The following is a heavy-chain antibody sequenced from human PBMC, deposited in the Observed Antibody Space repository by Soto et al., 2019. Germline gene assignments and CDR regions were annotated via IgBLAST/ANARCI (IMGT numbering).Heavy chain of an antibody. CDR3: ARHLSNFRYYYYAMDV. V-gene: IGHV5-51*01. Sequence: GESLKIACKGSGYTFTDYWIGWVRQLPGKGLEWMGIIYPGDSDTRYSPSFQGHVTITVDKSTNTAYLQWNTLRASDTAMYYCARHLSNFRYYYYAMDVCGQGTTLTVSS. D-gene: IGHD4-4*01. CDR1: GYTFTDYW. J-gene: IGHJ6*02. CDR2: IYPGDSDT.